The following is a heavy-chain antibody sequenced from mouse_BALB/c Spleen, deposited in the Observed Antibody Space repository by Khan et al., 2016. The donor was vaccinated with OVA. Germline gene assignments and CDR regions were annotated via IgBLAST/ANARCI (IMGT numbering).Heavy chain of an antibody. CDR1: GSTFTNYW. CDR3: ARREVRRGGFDY. J-gene: IGHJ2*01. CDR2: IYPGDGDS. V-gene: IGHV1-87*01. Sequence: QVQLQQSGAELARPGASVKLSCKASGSTFTNYWMQWVRQRPGQGLEWIGAIYPGDGDSTYTQKFKDKATLTADTSSSTAYMELSNLASEDSAVYYCARREVRRGGFDYWGQGTTLTVSS.